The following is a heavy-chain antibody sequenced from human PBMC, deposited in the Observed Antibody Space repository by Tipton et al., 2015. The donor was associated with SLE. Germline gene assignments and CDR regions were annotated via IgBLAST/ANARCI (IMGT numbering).Heavy chain of an antibody. Sequence: TLSLTCTVSGDSINDYYWTWIRQSPGKGLEWIAYMYYGGSSDYNPSLKSRVTISVDTSKNQFSLKLSSVTATDTAVYFCARVGYCSSPTCYSDSFDIWGQETMVTVSS. D-gene: IGHD2-2*01. CDR3: ARVGYCSSPTCYSDSFDI. V-gene: IGHV4-59*01. CDR1: GDSINDYY. CDR2: MYYGGSS. J-gene: IGHJ3*02.